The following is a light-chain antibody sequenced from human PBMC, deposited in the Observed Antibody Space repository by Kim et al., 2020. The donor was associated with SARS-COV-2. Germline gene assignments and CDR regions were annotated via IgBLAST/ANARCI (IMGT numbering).Light chain of an antibody. CDR1: SSNIGSNY. CDR3: GTWDSSLSAGL. Sequence: GQKVTISCSGSSSNIGSNYVSWYQQLPGTAPKLLIYDNNKRPSGIPDRFSGSKSGTSATLGITGLQTGDEADYYCGTWDSSLSAGLFGGGTKLTVL. J-gene: IGLJ3*02. CDR2: DNN. V-gene: IGLV1-51*01.